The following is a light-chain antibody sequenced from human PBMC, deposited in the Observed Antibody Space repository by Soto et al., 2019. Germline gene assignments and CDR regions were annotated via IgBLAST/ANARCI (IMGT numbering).Light chain of an antibody. CDR1: QSVTGSY. Sequence: EIVLAQSPGTLSLSPGDTATLSCRASQSVTGSYLAWYQQKPGQAPRLLIFGASSRATGIPVRFSGSGSGTDFTLTISRLEPEDFAVYYCQHFGRSLWTFGQGTKVDI. CDR3: QHFGRSLWT. CDR2: GAS. V-gene: IGKV3-20*01. J-gene: IGKJ1*01.